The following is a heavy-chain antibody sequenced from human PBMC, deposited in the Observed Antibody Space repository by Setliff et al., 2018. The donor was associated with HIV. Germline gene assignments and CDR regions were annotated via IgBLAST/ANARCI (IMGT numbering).Heavy chain of an antibody. D-gene: IGHD6-19*01. J-gene: IGHJ6*03. CDR1: GGTFSSYA. CDR3: ARALWAVAGTGYYYYYMDV. V-gene: IGHV1-69*05. CDR2: IIPIFGTA. Sequence: SVKVSCKASGGTFSSYAISWVRQAPGQGLEWMGGIIPIFGTASYAQKFQGRVTITTDESTSTAYMELSSLRSEDTAVYYCARALWAVAGTGYYYYYMDVWGKGTTVTVSS.